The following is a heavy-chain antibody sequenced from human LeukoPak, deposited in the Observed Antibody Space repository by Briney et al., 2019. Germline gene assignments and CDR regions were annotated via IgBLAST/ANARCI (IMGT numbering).Heavy chain of an antibody. J-gene: IGHJ4*02. CDR3: ARDRIAVAGYFDY. D-gene: IGHD6-19*01. CDR2: IYYSGST. V-gene: IGHV4-39*02. CDR1: GGSISSSSYY. Sequence: PSETLSLTCTVSGGSISSSSYYWGWIRQAPGKGLEWIGTIYYSGSTYYNPSLKSRVTISVDTSKNQFSLKLSSVTAADTAVYYCARDRIAVAGYFDYWGQGTLVTVSS.